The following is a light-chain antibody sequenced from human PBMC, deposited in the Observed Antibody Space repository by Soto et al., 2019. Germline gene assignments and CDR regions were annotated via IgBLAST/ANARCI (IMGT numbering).Light chain of an antibody. Sequence: QSVLTQPASVSGSPGHSITISCTGTSSDVGGYNYVSWYQQHPGKDPKLMIYEVSNRPSGVSNRFSGSKSGNTASLTISGLQAEDEADYYCSSYTSSSTLVFVGGTKVTVL. J-gene: IGLJ2*01. CDR2: EVS. CDR1: SSDVGGYNY. CDR3: SSYTSSSTLV. V-gene: IGLV2-14*01.